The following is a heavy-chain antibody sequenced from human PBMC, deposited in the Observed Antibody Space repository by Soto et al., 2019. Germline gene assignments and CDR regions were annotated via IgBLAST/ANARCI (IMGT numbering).Heavy chain of an antibody. CDR1: GGSISSGGYS. CDR3: ARDLGSSSWYGGFGWFDP. Sequence: SSETLSLTCAVSGGSISSGGYSWSWIRQPPGKGLEWIGYIYHSGSTYYNPSLKSRVTISVDRSKNQFSLKLSSVTAADTAVYYCARDLGSSSWYGGFGWFDPWGQGTLVTVSS. D-gene: IGHD6-13*01. J-gene: IGHJ5*02. V-gene: IGHV4-30-2*01. CDR2: IYHSGST.